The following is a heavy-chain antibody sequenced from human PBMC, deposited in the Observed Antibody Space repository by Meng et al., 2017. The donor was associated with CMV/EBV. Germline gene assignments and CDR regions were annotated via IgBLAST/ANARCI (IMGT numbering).Heavy chain of an antibody. V-gene: IGHV1-46*01. J-gene: IGHJ4*02. CDR1: GYTLTSYY. Sequence: QWQLVQSGAEVKKPGASVKVSGKASGYTLTSYYMHWVRQAPGQGLEWMGIINPSGGSTSYAQKFQGRVTMTRDTSTSTVYMELSSLRSEDTAVYYCARDPHSGWLDYWGQGTLVTVSS. CDR3: ARDPHSGWLDY. CDR2: INPSGGST. D-gene: IGHD6-19*01.